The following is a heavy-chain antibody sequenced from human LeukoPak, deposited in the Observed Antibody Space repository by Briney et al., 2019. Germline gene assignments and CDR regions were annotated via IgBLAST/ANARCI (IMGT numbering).Heavy chain of an antibody. D-gene: IGHD1-26*01. CDR2: IKQDGSEK. V-gene: IGHV3-7*01. Sequence: GGSLRLSCAASGFTFSSYWTSWVRQAPGKGLEWVANIKQDGSEKYYVDSVKGRFTISRDNAKNSLYLQMNSLRAEDTAVYYCAKGEVLGGSYYFGSWGQGTLVTVSS. J-gene: IGHJ4*02. CDR3: AKGEVLGGSYYFGS. CDR1: GFTFSSYW.